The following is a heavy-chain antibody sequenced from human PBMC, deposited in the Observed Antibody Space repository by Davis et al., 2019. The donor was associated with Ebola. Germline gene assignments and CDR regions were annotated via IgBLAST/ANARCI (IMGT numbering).Heavy chain of an antibody. CDR2: IYYSGST. Sequence: SETLSLTCTVSGGSISSGGYYWSWIRQHPGKGLEWIGYIYYSGSTYYNPSLKSRVTISVDTPKNQFSLKLSSVTAADTAVYYCARPRLRGRYYYGMDVWGQGTTVTVSS. V-gene: IGHV4-31*03. J-gene: IGHJ6*02. CDR3: ARPRLRGRYYYGMDV. D-gene: IGHD3-16*01. CDR1: GGSISSGGYY.